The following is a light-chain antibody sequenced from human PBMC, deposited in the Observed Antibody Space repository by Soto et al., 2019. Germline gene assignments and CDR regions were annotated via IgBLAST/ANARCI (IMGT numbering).Light chain of an antibody. Sequence: DIVLTQSQGTLSFSPGEKATLSCGAGQRVISRYLAWYQQKPGQAPRLLIHGASSRPTGIPDRFSGSGSGTDFTLTISRLEPEDFAMYFCQQYGSSPLTFGQGTRLEIK. V-gene: IGKV3-20*01. CDR2: GAS. CDR3: QQYGSSPLT. J-gene: IGKJ5*01. CDR1: QRVISRY.